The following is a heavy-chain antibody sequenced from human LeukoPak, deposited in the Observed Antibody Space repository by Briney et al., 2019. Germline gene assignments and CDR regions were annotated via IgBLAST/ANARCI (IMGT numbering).Heavy chain of an antibody. CDR1: GFTFSSYS. CDR2: ISSSSSYI. Sequence: PGGSLRLSCAASGFTFSSYSMNWVRQAPGKGLEWVSSISSSSSYIYYADSVKGRFTISRDNAKNSLYLQMNSRSGENKAVDFGGRDNPGGRGEAYDYWGQGTLVTVSS. V-gene: IGHV3-21*01. D-gene: IGHD3-16*01. CDR3: GRDNPGGRGEAYDY. J-gene: IGHJ4*02.